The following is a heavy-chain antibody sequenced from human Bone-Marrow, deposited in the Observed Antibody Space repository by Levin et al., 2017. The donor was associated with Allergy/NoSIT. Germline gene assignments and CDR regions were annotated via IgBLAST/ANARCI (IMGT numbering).Heavy chain of an antibody. J-gene: IGHJ2*01. Sequence: LAGGSLRLSCVASGFIFSDYYMDWVRQAPGKGLEWVGRSRNKANSYTTVYAASVTGRSTVSRHDSNNPLFLQMNTLNTEDTAMYYLSRGSSSSPYYFDVWGRGTLVTVSS. CDR3: SRGSSSSPYYFDV. V-gene: IGHV3-72*01. CDR1: GFIFSDYY. CDR2: SRNKANSYTT. D-gene: IGHD6-6*01.